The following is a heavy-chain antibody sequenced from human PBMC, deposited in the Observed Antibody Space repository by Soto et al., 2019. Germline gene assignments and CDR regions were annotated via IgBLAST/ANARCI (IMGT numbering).Heavy chain of an antibody. CDR2: ISGPGTTI. D-gene: IGHD2-21*01. CDR1: GFTLSDYY. V-gene: IGHV3-11*01. CDR3: ARDPRNCGFDP. Sequence: GGSLRLSCAAAGFTLSDYYMSWIRQAPGKGLEWLSYISGPGTTIYYADSVRGRFTVSRDNAKSSLYLQMNSLRGEDTAVYYCARDPRNCGFDPWGQGTLVTVSS. J-gene: IGHJ5*02.